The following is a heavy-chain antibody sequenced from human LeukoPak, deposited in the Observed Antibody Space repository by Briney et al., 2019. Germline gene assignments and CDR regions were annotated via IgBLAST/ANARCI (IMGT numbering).Heavy chain of an antibody. V-gene: IGHV1-2*06. J-gene: IGHJ6*02. CDR3: ARVHYYDSSGYYTNYYYGMDV. CDR1: GYTFTGYY. CDR2: INPNSGGT. Sequence: GASEKVSCTASGYTFTGYYMHWVRQAPGQGLEWMGRINPNSGGTNYAQKFQGRVTMTRDTSISTAYMELSRLRSDDTAVYYCARVHYYDSSGYYTNYYYGMDVWGQGTTVTVSS. D-gene: IGHD3-22*01.